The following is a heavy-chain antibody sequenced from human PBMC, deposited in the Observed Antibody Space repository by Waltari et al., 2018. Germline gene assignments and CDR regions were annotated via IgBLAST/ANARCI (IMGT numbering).Heavy chain of an antibody. D-gene: IGHD4-17*01. J-gene: IGHJ2*01. CDR2: SKSDGSST. CDR3: ARGARRTTVTTGWWYFDL. Sequence: EVQLVESGGGLVQPGGSLRLSCAASGFTSSMYWMHWVRQAPGKGLVWVSRSKSDGSSTSYADSVKGRFTISKDNAKNTVYLQMNSLRAEDTAIYYCARGARRTTVTTGWWYFDLGGRGTPVTVSS. CDR1: GFTSSMYW. V-gene: IGHV3-74*01.